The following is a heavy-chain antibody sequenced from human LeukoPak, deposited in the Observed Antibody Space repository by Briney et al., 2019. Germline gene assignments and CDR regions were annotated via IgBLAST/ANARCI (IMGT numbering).Heavy chain of an antibody. CDR2: NYWDGDK. CDR1: GFSCSTSGLG. D-gene: IGHD3-22*01. CDR3: AHRRYDSSGYYYGSYYFDY. Sequence: SSPTLVKPTQTLTLTCTFSGFSCSTSGLGVGWICKPQGKALEWLALNYWDGDKRYSPFLKSRLTITKDTSKNQVVLTMTNMDPVDTATYYCAHRRYDSSGYYYGSYYFDYWGQGTLVTVSS. J-gene: IGHJ4*01. V-gene: IGHV2-5*02.